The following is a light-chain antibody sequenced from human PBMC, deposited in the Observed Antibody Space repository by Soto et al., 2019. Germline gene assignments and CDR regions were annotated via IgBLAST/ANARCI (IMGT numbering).Light chain of an antibody. V-gene: IGKV3-20*01. Sequence: EIVLTQSPGTLSLPPGERATLSCRASQSVSSSYLAWYQQKPGQAPRLLIYGASSRATGIPDRFSGSGSGTDFTLTISRLEREDFAVYYCQQYGSSPPYTCGQGTKLEIK. CDR2: GAS. CDR3: QQYGSSPPYT. J-gene: IGKJ2*01. CDR1: QSVSSSY.